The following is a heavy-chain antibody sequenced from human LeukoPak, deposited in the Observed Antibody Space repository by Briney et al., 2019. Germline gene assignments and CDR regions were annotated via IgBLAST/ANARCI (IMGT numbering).Heavy chain of an antibody. J-gene: IGHJ4*02. Sequence: SENLSLTCTVSGGSISSSSYYWGWIRQPPGKGLEWIGSIYYSGSTYYNPSLKSRVTISVDTSKNQFSLKLSSVTAADTAVYYCARGPNYPSPSPFDYWGQGTLVTVSS. CDR1: GGSISSSSYY. D-gene: IGHD5-24*01. V-gene: IGHV4-39*07. CDR2: IYYSGST. CDR3: ARGPNYPSPSPFDY.